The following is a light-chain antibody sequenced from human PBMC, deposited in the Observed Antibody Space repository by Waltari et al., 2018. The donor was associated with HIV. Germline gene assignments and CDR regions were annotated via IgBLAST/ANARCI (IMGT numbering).Light chain of an antibody. CDR1: SANIGNT. V-gene: IGLV1-47*01. CDR2: RDN. J-gene: IGLJ3*02. Sequence: QSVLTQPPSASGAPGQRVTISCSGSSANIGNTVYWHQQLPGTAPKVLIYRDNQRPSGVPDRFSGSRSGTSASLDVSGLRSEDEANYICAAWDDILSGWVFGGGTKLTVL. CDR3: AAWDDILSGWV.